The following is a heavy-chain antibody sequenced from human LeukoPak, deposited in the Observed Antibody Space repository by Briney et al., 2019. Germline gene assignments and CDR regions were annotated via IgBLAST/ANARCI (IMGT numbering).Heavy chain of an antibody. CDR1: GYTFTSYA. CDR3: ARGLGCCGQPFDY. J-gene: IGHJ4*02. V-gene: IGHV1-3*01. CDR2: INAGNGNT. Sequence: ASVKVSCKASGYTFTSYAMHWVRQAPGQRLEWMGWINAGNGNTKYSQKFQGRVTITRDTSASTAYMELSSLRSEDTAVYYCARGLGCCGQPFDYWRQGTLVTVSS. D-gene: IGHD2-21*01.